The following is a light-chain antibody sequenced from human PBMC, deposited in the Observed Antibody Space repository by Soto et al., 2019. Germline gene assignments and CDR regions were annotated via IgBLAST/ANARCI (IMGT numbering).Light chain of an antibody. CDR2: AAS. CDR1: QSVDNC. J-gene: IGKJ1*01. V-gene: IGKV1-5*01. Sequence: DILMTQSPATLSASLGETATITFRASQSVDNCLAWYQQKPGKAPKLLIFAASTFVRGVPSTFSGSGSGTEFTLTSSSLQGDDSVTFCWQYDTTDWTFGQGTKVDIK. CDR3: QYDTTDWT.